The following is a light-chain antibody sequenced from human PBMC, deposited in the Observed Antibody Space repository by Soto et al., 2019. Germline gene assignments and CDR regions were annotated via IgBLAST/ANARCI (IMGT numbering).Light chain of an antibody. CDR1: QSLSSNF. CDR3: QQYDSSPRT. J-gene: IGKJ1*01. V-gene: IGKV3-20*01. CDR2: DTS. Sequence: EIVLTQSPGTLSFSPGERGTLSCTSSQSLSSNFLAWYQQKPGQAPRLLIYDTSSRATGIPDRFSGSGSGTDFTLTISRLEPEDFAVYHCQQYDSSPRTFGQGTKV.